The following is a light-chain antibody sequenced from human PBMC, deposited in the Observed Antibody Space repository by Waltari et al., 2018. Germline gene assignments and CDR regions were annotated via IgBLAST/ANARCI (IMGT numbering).Light chain of an antibody. J-gene: IGLJ2*01. CDR1: KLGDKY. CDR2: QDT. Sequence: SYELTQPPSVSVSPGQTASITCSGDKLGDKYACWYQQRPGQSPVLVIYQDTKRPSGIPDRFSGSNSGNTATLTIGGTQDMDEADYYCQAWDSSVVFGGGTKLTVL. V-gene: IGLV3-1*01. CDR3: QAWDSSVV.